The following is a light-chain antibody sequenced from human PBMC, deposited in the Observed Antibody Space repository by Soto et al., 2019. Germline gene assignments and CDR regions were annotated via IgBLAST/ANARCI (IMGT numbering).Light chain of an antibody. CDR1: SSNIGAGYD. Sequence: QSVLTQPPSVSGAPGQRVTIPCTGSSSNIGAGYDVHWYQQLPGTGPKLLIYGNSNRPSGVPDRFSGSKSGTSASLAITGLQAEDEADYYCQSYDASLSGSGVFGGGTKVTVL. J-gene: IGLJ3*02. V-gene: IGLV1-40*01. CDR3: QSYDASLSGSGV. CDR2: GNS.